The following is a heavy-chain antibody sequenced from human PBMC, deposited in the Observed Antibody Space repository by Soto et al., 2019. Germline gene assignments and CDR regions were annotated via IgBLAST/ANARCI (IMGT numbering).Heavy chain of an antibody. CDR1: GYTFTSYG. CDR2: ISAYNGNT. Sequence: QVQLVQSGAEVKKPGASVKVSCKASGYTFTSYGISWVRQAPGQGLEWMGWISAYNGNTNYAQKLQGRVTMTTDTSTSTAYMELRSLRYDEPSVYYCAREGYYDSSGYQYGMDVWGQGTTVTVSS. D-gene: IGHD3-22*01. V-gene: IGHV1-18*01. J-gene: IGHJ6*02. CDR3: AREGYYDSSGYQYGMDV.